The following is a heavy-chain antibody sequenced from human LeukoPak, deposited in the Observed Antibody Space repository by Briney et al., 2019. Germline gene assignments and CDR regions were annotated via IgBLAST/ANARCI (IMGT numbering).Heavy chain of an antibody. CDR3: ARDGLYYYYMDV. J-gene: IGHJ6*03. CDR1: GFAFSTYW. CDR2: IKQDGSEK. V-gene: IGHV3-7*01. Sequence: GGSLRLSCAASGFAFSTYWMSWVRQAPGKGLEWVANIKQDGSEKYYVDSVKGRFTISRDNAKNSLYLQMNSLRAEDTAVYYCARDGLYYYYMDVWGKGTTVTVSS.